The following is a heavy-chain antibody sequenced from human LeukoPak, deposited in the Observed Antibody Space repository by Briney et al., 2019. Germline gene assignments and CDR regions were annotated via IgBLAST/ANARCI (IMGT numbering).Heavy chain of an antibody. CDR2: IFPSGGEI. CDR3: ARGGKIAVVGTRSPQYFHH. V-gene: IGHV3-23*01. CDR1: GFTFSTFA. J-gene: IGHJ1*01. Sequence: PGGSLRLSCAASGFTFSTFAMIWVRQPPGKGLEWVSSIFPSGGEIHYADSVRGRFTISRDNSKSTLSLQMNSLRAEDTAVYYCARGGKIAVVGTRSPQYFHHWGQGTLVTVSS. D-gene: IGHD6-19*01.